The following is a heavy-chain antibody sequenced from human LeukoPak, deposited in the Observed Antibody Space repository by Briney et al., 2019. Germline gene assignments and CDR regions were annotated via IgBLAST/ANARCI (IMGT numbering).Heavy chain of an antibody. Sequence: ASVRVSCKASGYTFTNYYIHWVRQAPGQGLECMGIINPSGGSTSYAQKFQGRVTMTRDTSTSTVYMELSSLRSEDTAVYYCARDPRVPAAYIFDIWGQGTMVTVSS. CDR2: INPSGGST. CDR1: GYTFTNYY. V-gene: IGHV1-46*01. D-gene: IGHD2-2*01. J-gene: IGHJ3*02. CDR3: ARDPRVPAAYIFDI.